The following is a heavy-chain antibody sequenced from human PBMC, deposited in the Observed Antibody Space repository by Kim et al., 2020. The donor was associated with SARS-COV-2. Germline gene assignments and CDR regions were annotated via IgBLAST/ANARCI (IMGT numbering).Heavy chain of an antibody. Sequence: GGSLRLSCAASGFTFSGYWMTWYRQAPGRGLEWVANMNQDGSGKYYVDSVKGRFTISRDDAKNSLYLQMNSLRAEDTAVYYCAGDDREATNDCWGQGTLVIVSS. CDR1: GFTFSGYW. V-gene: IGHV3-7*01. D-gene: IGHD5-12*01. J-gene: IGHJ4*02. CDR3: AGDDREATNDC. CDR2: MNQDGSGK.